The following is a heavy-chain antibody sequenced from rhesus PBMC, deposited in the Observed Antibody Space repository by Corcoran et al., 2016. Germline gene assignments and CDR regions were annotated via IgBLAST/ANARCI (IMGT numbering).Heavy chain of an antibody. Sequence: QVQLQESGPGLVRPSETLPLTCAVSGASISSYYRSWIRQAPGKGLEWIGRFYGSGESTDYNPSLRSRVTISIDTSKNQFSLKLSSVTAADTAMYYCARSGVSDFDYWGQGVLVTVSS. J-gene: IGHJ4*01. CDR2: FYGSGEST. V-gene: IGHV4S2*01. D-gene: IGHD3-34*01. CDR1: GASISSYY. CDR3: ARSGVSDFDY.